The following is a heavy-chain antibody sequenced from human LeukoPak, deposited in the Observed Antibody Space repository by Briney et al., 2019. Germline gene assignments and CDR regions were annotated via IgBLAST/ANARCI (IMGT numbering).Heavy chain of an antibody. D-gene: IGHD4-23*01. CDR2: IYYSGST. CDR1: GGSISSYY. Sequence: TSETLSLTCTVSGGSISSYYLSLIRQPPGKGLEWIGYIYYSGSTNYNPSLKSRVTISVDTSKNQFSLKLSSVTAADTAVYYCARWGTTVETLIDYWGQGALVTVSS. CDR3: ARWGTTVETLIDY. V-gene: IGHV4-59*08. J-gene: IGHJ4*02.